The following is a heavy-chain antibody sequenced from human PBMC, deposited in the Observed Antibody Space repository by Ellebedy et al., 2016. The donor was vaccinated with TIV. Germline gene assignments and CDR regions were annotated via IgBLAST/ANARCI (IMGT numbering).Heavy chain of an antibody. V-gene: IGHV3-15*07. CDR2: IKSKTDGGKT. J-gene: IGHJ4*02. CDR3: TLTQYYFDY. CDR1: GFTFSNDW. Sequence: GESLKISCAASGFTFSNDWMNWVRQAPGMGLGWVGRIKSKTDGGKTDYAAPVKGRFTISRDDSKNTLYLQMNSLKTEDTAVYYCTLTQYYFDYWGQGTLVTVSS. D-gene: IGHD3-9*01.